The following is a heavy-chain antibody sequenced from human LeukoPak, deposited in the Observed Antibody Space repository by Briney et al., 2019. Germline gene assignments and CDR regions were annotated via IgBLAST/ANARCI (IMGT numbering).Heavy chain of an antibody. CDR2: MNPNSGNT. CDR1: GYTFTSYD. V-gene: IGHV1-8*01. D-gene: IGHD1-14*01. CDR3: ARDTRGIRTGFFDY. Sequence: ASVKVSCKASGYTFTSYDINWVRQATGQGLEWMGWMNPNSGNTGYAQKFQGRVTMTRNTSISTAYMELSSLRSEDTAVYYCARDTRGIRTGFFDYWGQGTLVTVSS. J-gene: IGHJ4*02.